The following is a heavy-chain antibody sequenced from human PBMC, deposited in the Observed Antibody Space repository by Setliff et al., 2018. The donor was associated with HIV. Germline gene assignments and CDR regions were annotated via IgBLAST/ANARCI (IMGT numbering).Heavy chain of an antibody. CDR2: MFRTGTS. J-gene: IGHJ4*02. CDR1: GYSIRSGYY. V-gene: IGHV4-38-2*01. D-gene: IGHD1-1*01. CDR3: ATVDGTRYLDY. Sequence: PSETLSLTCAVSGYSIRSGYYWGWIRQSPGTGLEWIGTMFRTGTSYYNPSLTSRVTISQDTSKNQFSLELTSVTAADTAVYYCATVDGTRYLDYWGQGKLVTVSS.